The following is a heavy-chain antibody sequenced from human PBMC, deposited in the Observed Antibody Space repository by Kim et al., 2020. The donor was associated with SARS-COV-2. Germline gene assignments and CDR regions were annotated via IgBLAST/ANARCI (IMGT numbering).Heavy chain of an antibody. V-gene: IGHV3-74*01. CDR3: AREYQDYGNYWFDP. J-gene: IGHJ5*02. Sequence: DSLKGRYTNTRDHDKNTLYLQMNRLRAEDTAVYYCAREYQDYGNYWFDPWGQGTLVTVSS. D-gene: IGHD4-17*01.